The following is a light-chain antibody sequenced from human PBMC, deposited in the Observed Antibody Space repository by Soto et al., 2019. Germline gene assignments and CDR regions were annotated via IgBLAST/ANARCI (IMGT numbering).Light chain of an antibody. CDR2: AAS. CDR3: LLEYAYFWA. CDR1: QGIRSA. J-gene: IGKJ1*01. Sequence: ALPVTQSPPSLSASVGARVTITCRTSQGIRSALGWYQQKPGTVPKLLIYAASTLQSGVPSRFRVSGSGRDFTLNTSSLKPEDGATDECLLEYAYFWAFVQGTKVDIK. V-gene: IGKV1-6*01.